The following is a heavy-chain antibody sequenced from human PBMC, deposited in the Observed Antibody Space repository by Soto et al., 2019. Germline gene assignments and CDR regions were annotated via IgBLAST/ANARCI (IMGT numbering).Heavy chain of an antibody. CDR1: GFTFSSYA. CDR3: AKAGSITMISSLDY. D-gene: IGHD3-22*01. V-gene: IGHV3-23*01. J-gene: IGHJ4*02. CDR2: ISGSGGST. Sequence: GGSLRLSCAASGFTFSSYAMSWVRQAPGKGLEWVSAISGSGGSTYYADSVKGRFTISRDNSKNTLYLQMNSLRAEDTAVYYCAKAGSITMISSLDYWGQGTLVTVSS.